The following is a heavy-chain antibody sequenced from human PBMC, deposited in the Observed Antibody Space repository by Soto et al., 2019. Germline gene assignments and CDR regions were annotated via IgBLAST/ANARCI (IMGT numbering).Heavy chain of an antibody. CDR1: GGCMSSSSYY. J-gene: IGHJ6*02. D-gene: IGHD6-19*01. V-gene: IGHV4-39*01. Sequence: SETLSLTCTVSGGCMSSSSYYWGWIRQPPGKGLEWIGSIYYSGSTYYNPSLKSRVTISVDTSKNQFSLKLSSVTAADTAVYYCARLRVEYRQWLVNPYYYYGMDVWGQGTTVTVSS. CDR3: ARLRVEYRQWLVNPYYYYGMDV. CDR2: IYYSGST.